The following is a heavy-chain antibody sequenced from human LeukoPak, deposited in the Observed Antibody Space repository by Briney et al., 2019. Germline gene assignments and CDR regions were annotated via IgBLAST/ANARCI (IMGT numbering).Heavy chain of an antibody. D-gene: IGHD2-15*01. Sequence: GGSLRLSCAASGFTFSSYSMNWVRQAPGKGLEWVSSISSSSSYIYYADSVKGRFTISRDNAKNSLYLQMSSLRAEDTAVYYCARERSSSRFDPWGQGTLVTVSS. J-gene: IGHJ5*02. CDR3: ARERSSSRFDP. CDR1: GFTFSSYS. CDR2: ISSSSSYI. V-gene: IGHV3-21*01.